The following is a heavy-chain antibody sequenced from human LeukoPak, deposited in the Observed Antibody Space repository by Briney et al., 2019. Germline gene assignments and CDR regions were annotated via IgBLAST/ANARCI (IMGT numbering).Heavy chain of an antibody. CDR2: IYYSGST. CDR1: GGSISSYY. CDR3: ASPGEQWLVTL. D-gene: IGHD6-19*01. Sequence: SENLSLTCTVSGGSISSYYWSWIRQPPGKGLEWIGYIYYSGSTNYNPSLKSRVTISVDTSKNQFSLKLSSVTAADTAVYYCASPGEQWLVTLWGQGTLVTVSS. J-gene: IGHJ4*02. V-gene: IGHV4-59*08.